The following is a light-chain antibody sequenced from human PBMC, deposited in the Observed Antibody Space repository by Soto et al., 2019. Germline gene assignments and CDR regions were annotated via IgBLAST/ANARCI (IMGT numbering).Light chain of an antibody. Sequence: QSALTQPASVSGSPGQSITISCTGTSSDVGSYNLVSWYQQRPGNAPKLMIYEASKRPSGVSNRFSGSKSGNTASLTISGLQAVDEADYYCSSYAGNSTLIFGGGTKLTVL. CDR3: SSYAGNSTLI. CDR1: SSDVGSYNL. CDR2: EAS. V-gene: IGLV2-23*01. J-gene: IGLJ2*01.